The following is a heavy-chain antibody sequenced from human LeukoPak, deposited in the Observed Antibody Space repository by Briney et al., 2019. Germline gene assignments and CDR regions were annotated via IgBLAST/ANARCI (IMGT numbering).Heavy chain of an antibody. Sequence: GGSLRLSCAASGFTVSSNYMSWVRQAPGKGLEWVSVIYSGGSTYYADSVKGRFTTSRDNSKNTLYLQMNSLRAEDTAVYYCVRSYRGVTDYWGQGTLVTVSS. CDR3: VRSYRGVTDY. V-gene: IGHV3-53*01. CDR2: IYSGGST. CDR1: GFTVSSNY. D-gene: IGHD2-21*02. J-gene: IGHJ4*02.